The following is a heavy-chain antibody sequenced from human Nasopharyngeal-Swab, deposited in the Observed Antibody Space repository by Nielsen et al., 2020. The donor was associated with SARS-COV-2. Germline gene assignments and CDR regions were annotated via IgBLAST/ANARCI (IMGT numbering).Heavy chain of an antibody. J-gene: IGHJ4*02. D-gene: IGHD1-1*01. CDR3: ARDDDDGDY. Sequence: GESLNLSCPASGFVFRTSLLSWVRQAPGNGLELVASIKHDGSETYYVVSLKGRFTISRDNEKKSLYLQMTSLRAEDKAVYYGARDDDDGDYWGQGTRVTISS. V-gene: IGHV3-7*01. CDR2: IKHDGSET. CDR1: GFVFRTSL.